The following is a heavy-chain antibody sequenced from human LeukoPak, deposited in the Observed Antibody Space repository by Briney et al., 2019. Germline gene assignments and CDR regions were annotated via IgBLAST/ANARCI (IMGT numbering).Heavy chain of an antibody. J-gene: IGHJ4*02. CDR2: INHSGST. V-gene: IGHV4-34*01. D-gene: IGHD3-22*01. CDR3: ARVSYYDSSGNRGAFDY. CDR1: GGSFSGYY. Sequence: PSETLSLTYAVYGGSFSGYYWSWIRQPPRKGLEWSGEINHSGSTNYNPSLKSRVTISVEKSKNQFSLKLSSVTAADTAVYYCARVSYYDSSGNRGAFDYWGQGTLVTVSS.